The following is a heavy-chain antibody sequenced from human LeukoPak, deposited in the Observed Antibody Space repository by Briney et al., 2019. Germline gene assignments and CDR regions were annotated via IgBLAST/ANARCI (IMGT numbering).Heavy chain of an antibody. V-gene: IGHV4-59*01. CDR2: IYNSGST. CDR3: ARIHTIFGLLQYYFDY. D-gene: IGHD3-3*01. Sequence: RPSETLSLTCSVSGPSISSYYCTSLRQPPGKGLEWNRSIYNSGSTNNNPSLKGRGTITVDTSKNQFSLRLSAVTAADTAVYYCARIHTIFGLLQYYFDYWGQGTLVTVSS. CDR1: GPSISSYY. J-gene: IGHJ4*02.